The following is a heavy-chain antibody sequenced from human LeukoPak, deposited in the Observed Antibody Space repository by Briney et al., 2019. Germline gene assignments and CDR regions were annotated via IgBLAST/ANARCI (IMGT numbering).Heavy chain of an antibody. V-gene: IGHV3-30*18. Sequence: PGRSLRLSCAASGFTFSSYGMHWVRQAPGKGLEWVAVISYDGSNKYYADSVKGRFTISRDNSKNTLYLQMNSLRAEDTAVYYCAKDPGNYYDSSGYYDYWGQGTLVTASS. D-gene: IGHD3-22*01. J-gene: IGHJ4*02. CDR1: GFTFSSYG. CDR3: AKDPGNYYDSSGYYDY. CDR2: ISYDGSNK.